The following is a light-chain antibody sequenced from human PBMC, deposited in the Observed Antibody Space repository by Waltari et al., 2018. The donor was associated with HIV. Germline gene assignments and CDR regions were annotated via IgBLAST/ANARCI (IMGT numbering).Light chain of an antibody. CDR1: KLGDKY. CDR2: QDK. J-gene: IGLJ2*01. V-gene: IGLV3-1*01. Sequence: SYELTQPASVSVSPGQTASITCSGDKLGDKYVSWYQQKPGQSPVVVIYQDKKRPSGIPERFFGSNSGNTATLTISGTQALDEADYYCQAWDSSTVVFGGGTKVTVL. CDR3: QAWDSSTVV.